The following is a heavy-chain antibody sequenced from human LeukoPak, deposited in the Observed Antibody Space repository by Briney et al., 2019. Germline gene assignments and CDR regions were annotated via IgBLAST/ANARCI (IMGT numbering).Heavy chain of an antibody. CDR1: GFTVSSNY. J-gene: IGHJ6*03. V-gene: IGHV3-66*02. CDR3: AREASRCRSTSCYSHYYYYYMAV. CDR2: IYSGGST. D-gene: IGHD2-2*01. Sequence: GGSLRLSCAASGFTVSSNYMSWVRQAPGKGLEWGSVIYSGGSTYYADYVKGRFTISRDNSKNTLYLQMNSLRAEDTAVYYCAREASRCRSTSCYSHYYYYYMAVWGKGTTVTVSS.